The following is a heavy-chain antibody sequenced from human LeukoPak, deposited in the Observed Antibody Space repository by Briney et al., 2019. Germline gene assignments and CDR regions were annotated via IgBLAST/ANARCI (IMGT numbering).Heavy chain of an antibody. J-gene: IGHJ4*02. CDR1: GGTFSSYA. D-gene: IGHD3-22*01. V-gene: IGHV1-69*05. CDR2: IIPIFGTA. Sequence: GASVKVSCKASGGTFSSYAISWVRQAPGQGLEWMGGIIPIFGTANYAQKFQGRVTITTDESTSTAYMELSSLRSEDTAVYYCARASRYYDSSGHYYGYWGQGTLVTVSS. CDR3: ARASRYYDSSGHYYGY.